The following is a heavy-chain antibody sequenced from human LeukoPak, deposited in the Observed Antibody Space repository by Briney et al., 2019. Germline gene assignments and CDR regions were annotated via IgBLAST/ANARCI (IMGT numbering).Heavy chain of an antibody. Sequence: GGSLRLSCAASGFTVSSNYMSWVRQAPGKGLEWVSVIYSGGSTYYADSVKGRFTISRDNSKNTLYLQMNSLRAEDTAVYYCARDHDYGDYYYYGMDVWGQGTTVTVSS. CDR2: IYSGGST. J-gene: IGHJ6*02. CDR1: GFTVSSNY. V-gene: IGHV3-53*01. D-gene: IGHD4-17*01. CDR3: ARDHDYGDYYYYGMDV.